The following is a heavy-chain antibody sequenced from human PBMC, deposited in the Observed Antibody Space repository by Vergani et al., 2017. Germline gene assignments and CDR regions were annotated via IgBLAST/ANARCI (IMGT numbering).Heavy chain of an antibody. J-gene: IGHJ6*02. V-gene: IGHV4-34*01. CDR3: ARLARLTYGSCGCCYYYYGMDV. CDR1: CGSFSGYY. Sequence: VQLQQWGAGLLKPSETLSLTCAVYCGSFSGYYWSWIRQPPGKGLECIGEINHSGSTNYNPSLKSRVTISVDTSKNQLSLKLSCVTDADTAVYYCARLARLTYGSCGCCYYYYGMDVWGQGTTVTVSS. CDR2: INHSGST. D-gene: IGHD2-15*01.